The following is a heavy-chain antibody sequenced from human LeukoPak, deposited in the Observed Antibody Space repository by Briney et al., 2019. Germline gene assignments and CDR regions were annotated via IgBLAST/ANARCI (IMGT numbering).Heavy chain of an antibody. Sequence: SETLSLTCTVSGGSISSYYWSWIRQPPGKGLEWIGSIYYSGNTYYNASLKKVSISIDTSKNQFSLKLTSVTAADTAVYYCARQTGSGLFILPGGQGTLVTVSS. J-gene: IGHJ4*02. V-gene: IGHV4-39*01. CDR2: IYYSGNT. CDR3: ARQTGSGLFILP. CDR1: GGSISSYY. D-gene: IGHD3/OR15-3a*01.